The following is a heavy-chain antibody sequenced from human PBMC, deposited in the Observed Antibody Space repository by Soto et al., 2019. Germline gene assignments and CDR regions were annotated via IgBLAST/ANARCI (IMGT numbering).Heavy chain of an antibody. CDR1: GDSINSRSYY. CDR2: IYTSGST. Sequence: SETLSLTCTVTGDSINSRSYYWSWIRQPAGKGLEWIGRIYTSGSTNYNPSLKSRVTMSVDTSKNQFSLKLSSVTAADTAVYYCARSCSSNGCHDVFDYWGQGTLVTVS. J-gene: IGHJ4*02. V-gene: IGHV4-61*02. D-gene: IGHD2-2*01. CDR3: ARSCSSNGCHDVFDY.